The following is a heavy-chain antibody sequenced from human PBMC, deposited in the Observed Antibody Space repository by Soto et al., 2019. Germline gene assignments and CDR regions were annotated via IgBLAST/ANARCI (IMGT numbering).Heavy chain of an antibody. V-gene: IGHV1-69*08. CDR1: GGTFNTYT. CDR2: ILPIMGSV. CDR3: ARIPRYSYATSDPLDY. D-gene: IGHD2-15*01. J-gene: IGHJ4*02. Sequence: ASVKVSCKASGGTFNTYTFSWVRHAPGQGLEWMGSILPIMGSVNYAHDFRGRLSITADPSTTTAYMELTSLTSHDTAMYYCARIPRYSYATSDPLDYWGPGTLVTVFS.